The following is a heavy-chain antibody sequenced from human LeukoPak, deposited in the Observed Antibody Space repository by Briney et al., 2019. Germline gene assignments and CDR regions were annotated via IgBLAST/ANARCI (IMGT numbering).Heavy chain of an antibody. J-gene: IGHJ4*02. D-gene: IGHD2-2*01. CDR1: GGTFSSYA. CDR2: IIPFLGVT. CDR3: ARVACSGTTSYCYFDS. Sequence: ASVKVSCKASGGTFSSYAISWVRQAPGQGLEWMGRIIPFLGVTNYAQKFQGRVTITAAKSTSTVYMEVTTLRSEDSAVYYCARVACSGTTSYCYFDSWGQGTLVTVSS. V-gene: IGHV1-69*04.